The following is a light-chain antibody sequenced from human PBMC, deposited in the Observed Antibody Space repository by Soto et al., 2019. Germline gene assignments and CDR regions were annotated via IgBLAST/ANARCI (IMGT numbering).Light chain of an antibody. V-gene: IGKV3D-15*01. Sequence: EIVLTQSPVTLSASPGGRAALSCRATHDISKNLAWYQQRPGQPPRLLIYDASTRATGVPDRFSGSGSDTEFTLTISSLQSEDSAIYYCQQDNRWPLTFGGGTKVEIK. CDR3: QQDNRWPLT. J-gene: IGKJ4*01. CDR2: DAS. CDR1: HDISKN.